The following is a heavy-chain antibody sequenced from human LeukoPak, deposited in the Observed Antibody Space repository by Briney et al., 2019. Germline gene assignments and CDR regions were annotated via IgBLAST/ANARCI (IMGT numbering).Heavy chain of an antibody. V-gene: IGHV4-34*01. Sequence: SETLSLTCAVSGGPFSGYFWSWIRQSPGKGLEWIGEIHNSGTTNYNPSLNSRVTISEDTSKNQFYLNLSSVTAADTAVYYCARRYYYNLGSFPFDFWGQGTLVTVSS. CDR1: GGPFSGYF. J-gene: IGHJ4*02. CDR2: IHNSGTT. D-gene: IGHD3-10*01. CDR3: ARRYYYNLGSFPFDF.